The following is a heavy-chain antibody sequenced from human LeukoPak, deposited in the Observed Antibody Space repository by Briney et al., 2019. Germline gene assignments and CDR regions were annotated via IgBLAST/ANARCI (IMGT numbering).Heavy chain of an antibody. CDR3: ARSPYDILTGSIL. D-gene: IGHD3-9*01. CDR2: IYYSGST. CDR1: GGSISSYY. Sequence: SETLSLTCTVPGGSISSYYWSWIRQPPGKGLEWIGYIYYSGSTNYNPSLKSRVTISVDTSKNQFSLKLSSVTAADTAVYYCARSPYDILTGSILWGQGTLVTVSS. J-gene: IGHJ4*02. V-gene: IGHV4-59*08.